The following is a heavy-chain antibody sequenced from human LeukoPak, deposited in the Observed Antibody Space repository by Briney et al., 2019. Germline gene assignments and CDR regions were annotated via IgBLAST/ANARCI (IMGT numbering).Heavy chain of an antibody. CDR2: ITGRGGNT. Sequence: GGSLRLSCAASGFTFSSFPMSWVRQAPGKGLQWVSGITGRGGNTCYADSVEGRFTISRDNSKNTLSLQMDSLRAEDTAIYYCARDRAAFDSWGQGTLVTVSS. CDR1: GFTFSSFP. D-gene: IGHD6-25*01. J-gene: IGHJ4*02. V-gene: IGHV3-23*01. CDR3: ARDRAAFDS.